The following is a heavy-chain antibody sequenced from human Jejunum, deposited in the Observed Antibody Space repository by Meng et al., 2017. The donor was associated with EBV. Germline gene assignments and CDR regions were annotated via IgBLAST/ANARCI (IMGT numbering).Heavy chain of an antibody. D-gene: IGHD5-24*01. CDR3: AKLDGDGYNFPSGAGVRNWYFDI. CDR1: GFTFSSYG. Sequence: QVQLVESGGGVVQPGRSWRLSWAASGFTFSSYGMHWVRQVPGKGLEWVAILSHDGSNSKYADSVKGRFTISRDNSENTLYLQMNSLTTEDTAVYYCAKLDGDGYNFPSGAGVRNWYFDIWGRGTLVTVAS. CDR2: LSHDGSNS. V-gene: IGHV3-30*18. J-gene: IGHJ2*01.